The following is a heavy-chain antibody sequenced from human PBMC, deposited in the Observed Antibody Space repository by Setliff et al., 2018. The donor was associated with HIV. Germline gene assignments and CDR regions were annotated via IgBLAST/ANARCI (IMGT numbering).Heavy chain of an antibody. CDR3: ARDYSADLTGYLDPEPFCDP. Sequence: ASVKVSCKASGYTFTDYYIHWVRQAPGHGLEWVGWISPHSGGADYAQKFQGRVTMTRDSSISTVYLELNRLRSDDTAVYYCARDYSADLTGYLDPEPFCDPWGQGTLVTV. CDR1: GYTFTDYY. J-gene: IGHJ5*02. CDR2: ISPHSGGA. V-gene: IGHV1-2*02. D-gene: IGHD3-9*01.